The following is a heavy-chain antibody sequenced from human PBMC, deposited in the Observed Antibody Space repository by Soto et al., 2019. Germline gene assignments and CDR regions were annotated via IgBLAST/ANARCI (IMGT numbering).Heavy chain of an antibody. CDR3: ARVDSSPPNRYFDL. V-gene: IGHV3-11*01. CDR2: ISSSGSTI. D-gene: IGHD6-13*01. Sequence: GGSLRLSCAASGFTFSDYYMSWIRQAPGKGLEWVSYISSSGSTIYYADSVKGRFTISRDNAKNSLYLQMNSLRAEDTAVYYCARVDSSPPNRYFDLWGRGTLVTVSS. J-gene: IGHJ2*01. CDR1: GFTFSDYY.